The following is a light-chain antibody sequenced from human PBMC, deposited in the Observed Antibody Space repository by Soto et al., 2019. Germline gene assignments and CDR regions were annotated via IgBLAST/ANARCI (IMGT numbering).Light chain of an antibody. CDR1: RSVATN. V-gene: IGKV3-15*01. Sequence: VMTQSPATLSVSPGERATLSCRGRRSVATNLAWYQQKPGQAPRLLIYGASTRATGVPARFSGSGSGTEFTLTISSLQPEDFAVYYCQQYNNWPPWTFGQGTKVDIK. CDR3: QQYNNWPPWT. J-gene: IGKJ1*01. CDR2: GAS.